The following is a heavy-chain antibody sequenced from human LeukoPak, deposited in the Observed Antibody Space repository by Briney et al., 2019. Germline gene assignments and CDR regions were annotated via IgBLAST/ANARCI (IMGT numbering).Heavy chain of an antibody. CDR2: IYHSGST. CDR3: ARGRIGVGYNLDY. Sequence: PSETLSLTCAVSGGSISSGGYSWSWIRQPPGKGLEWIGYIYHSGSTYYNPSLKSRVTISVDTSKNQFSLKLSSVTAADTAVYYCARGRIGVGYNLDYWGQGTLVTVSS. V-gene: IGHV4-30-2*01. D-gene: IGHD1-20*01. J-gene: IGHJ4*02. CDR1: GGSISSGGYS.